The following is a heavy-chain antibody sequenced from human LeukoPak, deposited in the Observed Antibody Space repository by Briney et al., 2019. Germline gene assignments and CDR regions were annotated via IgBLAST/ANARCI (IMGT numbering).Heavy chain of an antibody. V-gene: IGHV1-18*01. CDR3: ARGDTTYYYDSSGYFDY. CDR2: ISAYNGNT. D-gene: IGHD3-22*01. J-gene: IGHJ4*02. CDR1: GYTFTSYG. Sequence: ASVKVSCKASGYTFTSYGTSWVRQAPGQGLEWMGWISAYNGNTNYAQKLQGRVTMTTDTSTSTAYMELRSLRSDDTAVYYCARGDTTYYYDSSGYFDYWGQGTLVTVSS.